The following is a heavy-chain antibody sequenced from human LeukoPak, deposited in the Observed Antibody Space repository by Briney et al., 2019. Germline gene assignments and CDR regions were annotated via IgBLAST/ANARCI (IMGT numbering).Heavy chain of an antibody. CDR2: IYYSGST. V-gene: IGHV4-59*01. Sequence: SETLSLTCTVSGGSISSYYWSWIRQPPGKGLEWIGYIYYSGSTNYNPSLKSRVTISVDTSKNQFSLKLSSVTAADTAVYYCARWGIVGATLLDYYYGMDVWGQGTTVTVSS. CDR1: GGSISSYY. J-gene: IGHJ6*02. CDR3: ARWGIVGATLLDYYYGMDV. D-gene: IGHD1-26*01.